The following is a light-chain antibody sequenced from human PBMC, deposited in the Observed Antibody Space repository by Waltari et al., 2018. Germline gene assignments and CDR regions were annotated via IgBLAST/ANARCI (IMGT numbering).Light chain of an antibody. V-gene: IGLV4-69*01. CDR1: SGHSNYS. J-gene: IGLJ3*02. Sequence: QLLLTQSPSASASLGASVKLTCTVSSGHSNYSLAWPQQHPHTGPRYVSKVNRDGSHIKGDGIPDRFSGSSSGAERYLTISSRQSEDEADYYCQTGGFGIWVFGGGTKLTVL. CDR2: VNRDGSH. CDR3: QTGGFGIWV.